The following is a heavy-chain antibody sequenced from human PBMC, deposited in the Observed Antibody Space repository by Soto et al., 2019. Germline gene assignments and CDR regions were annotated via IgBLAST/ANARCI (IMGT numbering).Heavy chain of an antibody. Sequence: VASLKISCNGSGYSFTSYWISWVRQMPGKGLEWMGRIDPSDSYTNYSPSFQGHVTISADKSISTAYLQWSSLKASDTAMYYCARHVVSSYQPGNDYWGQGTLVTVSS. CDR1: GYSFTSYW. CDR2: IDPSDSYT. CDR3: ARHVVSSYQPGNDY. V-gene: IGHV5-10-1*01. D-gene: IGHD2-2*01. J-gene: IGHJ4*02.